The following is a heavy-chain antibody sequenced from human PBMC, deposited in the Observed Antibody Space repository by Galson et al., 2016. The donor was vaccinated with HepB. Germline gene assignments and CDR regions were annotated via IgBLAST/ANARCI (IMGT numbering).Heavy chain of an antibody. CDR3: VKDRVYRCSSSTCCWEFDH. CDR1: GFTFDDYG. D-gene: IGHD2-8*02. J-gene: IGHJ4*02. Sequence: SLRLSCAASGFTFDDYGMDWVRQAPGKGLEWVAGISWNSVGVGYADSVKGRFTISRDNAKNSLYLQMNSLRAEETALYYCVKDRVYRCSSSTCCWEFDHWGQGTLVTVSS. CDR2: ISWNSVGV. V-gene: IGHV3-9*01.